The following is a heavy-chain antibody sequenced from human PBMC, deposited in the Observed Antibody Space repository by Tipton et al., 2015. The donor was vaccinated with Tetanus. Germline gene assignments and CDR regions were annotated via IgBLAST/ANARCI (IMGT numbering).Heavy chain of an antibody. D-gene: IGHD3-3*01. Sequence: QVQLVQSGAEVKKPGASVKVSCKASGYTFTSYYMHWVRQAPGQGLEWMGIINPSGGSTSYAQKFQGRVTMTRDTSTSTVYMELSSLRSEDTAVYYCARWHRITIFGVAHDAFDIWGQGTMVTVSS. J-gene: IGHJ3*02. CDR2: INPSGGST. V-gene: IGHV1-46*03. CDR1: GYTFTSYY. CDR3: ARWHRITIFGVAHDAFDI.